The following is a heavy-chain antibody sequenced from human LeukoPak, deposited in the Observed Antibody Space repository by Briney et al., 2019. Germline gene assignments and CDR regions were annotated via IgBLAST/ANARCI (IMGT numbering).Heavy chain of an antibody. CDR1: GYSFTSYW. D-gene: IGHD5-12*01. CDR3: ARWVRGYSSYDTSVRYFDY. Sequence: GESLKISCKGSGYSFTSYWIGCVRQMPGKGLEWMGIIYPGDSDTRYSPSFQGQVTISADKSISTAYLQWSSLKASDTAMYYCARWVRGYSSYDTSVRYFDYWGQGTLVTVSS. V-gene: IGHV5-51*01. J-gene: IGHJ4*02. CDR2: IYPGDSDT.